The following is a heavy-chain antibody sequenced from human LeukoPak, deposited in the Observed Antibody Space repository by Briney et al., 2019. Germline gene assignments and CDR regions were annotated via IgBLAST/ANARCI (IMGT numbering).Heavy chain of an antibody. V-gene: IGHV3-23*01. CDR3: AKVCITIFGVVDPIDY. D-gene: IGHD3-3*01. CDR1: GFTFSSYA. CDR2: ISGSGGST. Sequence: GASLRLSCAASGFTFSSYAMSWVRQAPGKGLEWVSAISGSGGSTYYADSVKGRFTISRDNSKNTLYLQMNSLGAEDTAVYYCAKVCITIFGVVDPIDYWGQGTLVTVSS. J-gene: IGHJ4*02.